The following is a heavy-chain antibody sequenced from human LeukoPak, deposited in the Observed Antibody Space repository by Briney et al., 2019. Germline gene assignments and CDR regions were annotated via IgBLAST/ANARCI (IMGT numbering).Heavy chain of an antibody. D-gene: IGHD1-26*01. CDR3: ARDTHSGSYYRVGLT. J-gene: IGHJ4*03. Sequence: GGSLRLSCAASGFTFIGYEMNWVRQAPGKGLEWVSYISSSGSTIYYADFVKGRFTISRDNAKNSLYLQMNSLRAEDTAVYYCARDTHSGSYYRVGLTWGHGTLVTVSS. CDR1: GFTFIGYE. V-gene: IGHV3-48*03. CDR2: ISSSGSTI.